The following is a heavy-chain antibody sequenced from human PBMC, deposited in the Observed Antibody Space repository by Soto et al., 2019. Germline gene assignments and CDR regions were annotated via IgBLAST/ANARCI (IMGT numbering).Heavy chain of an antibody. V-gene: IGHV1-2*04. J-gene: IGHJ6*03. CDR1: GYTFTGYY. CDR3: ARGQVSHYYYYYMDV. CDR2: INPNSGGT. Sequence: ASVKVSCKASGYTFTGYYMHWVRLAPRQGLEWMGWINPNSGGTNYAQKFQGWVTMTRDTSISTAYMELSRLRSDDTAVYYCARGQVSHYYYYYMDVRGKGTTVTVSS.